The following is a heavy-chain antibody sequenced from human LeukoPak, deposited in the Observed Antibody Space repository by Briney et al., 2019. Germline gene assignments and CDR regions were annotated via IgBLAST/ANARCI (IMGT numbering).Heavy chain of an antibody. J-gene: IGHJ4*02. CDR3: ARGVDIVAPLLDY. Sequence: SETLSLTCTVSGGSISSYYWSWIRQPPGKGLEWIGYIYYSGSTNYNPSLKSRVTISVDTSKNQFSLKLSSVTAADTAVYYCARGVDIVAPLLDYWGQGTLVTVSS. CDR2: IYYSGST. CDR1: GGSISSYY. D-gene: IGHD5-12*01. V-gene: IGHV4-59*12.